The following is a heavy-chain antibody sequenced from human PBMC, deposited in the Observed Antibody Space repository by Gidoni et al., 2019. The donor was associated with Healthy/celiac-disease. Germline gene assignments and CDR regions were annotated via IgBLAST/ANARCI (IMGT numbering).Heavy chain of an antibody. CDR3: ASLASYGGNSVWFDP. J-gene: IGHJ5*02. CDR1: GGSFSGYY. V-gene: IGHV4-34*01. Sequence: QVQLQQWGAGLLKPSETLSLTCAVYGGSFSGYYWSWIRQPPGKGLEWIGEINHSGSTNYNPSLKSRVTISVDTSKNQFSLKLSSVTAADTAVYYCASLASYGGNSVWFDPWGXXTLXXVSS. CDR2: INHSGST. D-gene: IGHD4-17*01.